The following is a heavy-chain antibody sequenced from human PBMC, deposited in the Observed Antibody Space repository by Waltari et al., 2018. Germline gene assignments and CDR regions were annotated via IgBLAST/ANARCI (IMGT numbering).Heavy chain of an antibody. D-gene: IGHD4-17*01. Sequence: EVQLVESGGGLAKPGGSMRLSCAASGFTFSSYSMNWVRQAPGKGLAWVSSISSSSSYIYYADSVKGRFTISRDNAKNSLYLQMNSLRAGDTAVYYCARVDPLRWSDYWGQGTLVTVSS. J-gene: IGHJ4*02. CDR2: ISSSSSYI. CDR3: ARVDPLRWSDY. V-gene: IGHV3-21*01. CDR1: GFTFSSYS.